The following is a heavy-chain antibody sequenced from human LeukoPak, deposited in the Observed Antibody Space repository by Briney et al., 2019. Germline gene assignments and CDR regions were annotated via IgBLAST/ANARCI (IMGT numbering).Heavy chain of an antibody. D-gene: IGHD6-13*01. CDR1: GFTFSSYS. Sequence: TGGSLRLSCAASGFTFSSYSMNWVRQAPGKGLEWVLYISSSSSTIYYADSVKGRFTISRDNAKNSLYLQMNSLRAEDTAVYYCARDRNIGYSEWHDAFDIWGQGTMVTVSS. V-gene: IGHV3-48*01. CDR2: ISSSSSTI. CDR3: ARDRNIGYSEWHDAFDI. J-gene: IGHJ3*02.